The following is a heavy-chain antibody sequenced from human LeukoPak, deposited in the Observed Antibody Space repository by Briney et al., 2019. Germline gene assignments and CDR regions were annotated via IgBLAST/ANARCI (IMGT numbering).Heavy chain of an antibody. CDR1: GYTLTELS. CDR3: ATDKVVIATNDAFDI. Sequence: ASVKVSCKVSGYTLTELSMHWVRQAPGKGLEWMGGFDPEDGETIYAQKFQGRVTMTEDTSTDTAYMELSSLRAEDTAVYYCATDKVVIATNDAFDIWGQGTMVTVSS. D-gene: IGHD2-21*01. CDR2: FDPEDGET. V-gene: IGHV1-24*01. J-gene: IGHJ3*02.